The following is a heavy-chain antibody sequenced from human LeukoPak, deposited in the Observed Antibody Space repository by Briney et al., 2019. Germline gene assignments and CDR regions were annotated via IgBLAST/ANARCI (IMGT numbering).Heavy chain of an antibody. CDR2: ISSSSSYI. CDR3: AKQYRGVVVVEGAFDI. J-gene: IGHJ3*02. Sequence: GGSLRLSCAGSGFTFSSYSMNWVRQAPGKGLEWVSSISSSSSYIYYADSVKGRLTISRDNAKNSLYLQMNSLRAEDTAVYYCAKQYRGVVVVEGAFDIWGQGTMVTVSS. V-gene: IGHV3-21*01. D-gene: IGHD3-22*01. CDR1: GFTFSSYS.